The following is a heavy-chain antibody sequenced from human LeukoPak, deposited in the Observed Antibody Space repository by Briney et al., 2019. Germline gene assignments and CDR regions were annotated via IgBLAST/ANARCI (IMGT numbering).Heavy chain of an antibody. V-gene: IGHV4-59*01. Sequence: SETLSLTCTVSGGSISSYYWSWIRQPPGKGLEWIGYIYYSGSTNYNPSLKSRVTISVDTSKNQFSLKLSSVTAADTAVYYCARAIWATPRLTRFDLWGQGTLVTVSS. J-gene: IGHJ5*02. CDR3: ARAIWATPRLTRFDL. D-gene: IGHD5-24*01. CDR2: IYYSGST. CDR1: GGSISSYY.